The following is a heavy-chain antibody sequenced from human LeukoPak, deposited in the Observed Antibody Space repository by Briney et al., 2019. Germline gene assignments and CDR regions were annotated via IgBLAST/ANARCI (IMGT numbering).Heavy chain of an antibody. CDR3: ARRYDYVWGSDRYLFGSEDY. Sequence: PGGSLRLYCAASGFTFSMFWMSWVRQAPGKGLEWVANIKQDGSEKYYVDSVKGRFTISRDNAKNSLYLQMNSLRAEDTAVYYCARRYDYVWGSDRYLFGSEDYWGQGTLGTVSS. J-gene: IGHJ4*02. V-gene: IGHV3-7*01. CDR1: GFTFSMFW. D-gene: IGHD3-16*02. CDR2: IKQDGSEK.